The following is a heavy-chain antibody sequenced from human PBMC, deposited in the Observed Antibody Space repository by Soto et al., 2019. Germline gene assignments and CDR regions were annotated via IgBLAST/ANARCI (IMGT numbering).Heavy chain of an antibody. CDR3: ARDRRTAYGMDV. CDR1: GGAISSYY. Sequence: PSETLSPTFAASGGAISSYYWSWIRHPPVKGLEWIGYIYYSGSTNYNPSLTSRVTISVDTSKNQFSLKLSSVTAADTAVYYCARDRRTAYGMDVWRQGTTVHVS. D-gene: IGHD2-21*02. V-gene: IGHV4-59*01. CDR2: IYYSGST. J-gene: IGHJ6*02.